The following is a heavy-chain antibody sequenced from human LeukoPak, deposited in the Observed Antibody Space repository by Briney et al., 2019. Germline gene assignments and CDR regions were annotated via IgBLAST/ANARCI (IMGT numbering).Heavy chain of an antibody. CDR3: GRSYPFDY. CDR1: GDSVSSNSAA. J-gene: IGHJ4*02. V-gene: IGHV6-1*01. Sequence: SQTLSLTCAISGDSVSSNSAAWNWIRQSPSRGLEWLGRTYYRSKWSNDFAPSVESRITINPGTSKNQFSLQLNSVTPEDTAVYYCGRSYPFDYWGQGTLVTVSS. D-gene: IGHD1-26*01. CDR2: TYYRSKWSN.